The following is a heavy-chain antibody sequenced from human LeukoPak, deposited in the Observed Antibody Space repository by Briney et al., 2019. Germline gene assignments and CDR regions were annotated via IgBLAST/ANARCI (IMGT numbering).Heavy chain of an antibody. D-gene: IGHD2-15*01. Sequence: GGSLRLSCAASGFTFSSYAMSWVRQAPGKGLEWVSAISGSGGSTYYADSVKGRFTISRDNSKNTLYLQMNSLRAEDTAVCYCAKSGRRGYCSGGSRCSGNYFDYWGQGTLVTVSS. J-gene: IGHJ4*02. CDR2: ISGSGGST. CDR1: GFTFSSYA. CDR3: AKSGRRGYCSGGSRCSGNYFDY. V-gene: IGHV3-23*01.